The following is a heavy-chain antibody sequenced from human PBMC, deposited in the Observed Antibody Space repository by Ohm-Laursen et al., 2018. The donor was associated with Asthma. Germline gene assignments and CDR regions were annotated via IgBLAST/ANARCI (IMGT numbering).Heavy chain of an antibody. CDR2: IYHSGST. J-gene: IGHJ5*02. Sequence: TLSLTCAVSGGSISSGGYSWSWIRQPPGKGLEWIGYIYHSGSTYYNPSLKSRVTISVDRSKNQFSLKLSSVTAADTAVYYSARGDYYGSGSSCWFDPWGQGTLVTVSS. CDR3: ARGDYYGSGSSCWFDP. CDR1: GGSISSGGYS. D-gene: IGHD3-10*01. V-gene: IGHV4-30-2*01.